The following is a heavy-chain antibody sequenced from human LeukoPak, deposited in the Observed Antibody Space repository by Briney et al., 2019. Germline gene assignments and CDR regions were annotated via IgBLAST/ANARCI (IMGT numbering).Heavy chain of an antibody. D-gene: IGHD3-10*01. CDR2: IYYSGST. Sequence: PSETLSLTCTVSGGSISSSSYYWGWIRQPPGKGLEWIGSIYYSGSTYYNPSPKSRVTISVDTSKNQFSLKLSSVTAADTAVYYCARRRKVRGVIIMPLYYFDYWGQGTLVTVSS. CDR3: ARRRKVRGVIIMPLYYFDY. J-gene: IGHJ4*02. CDR1: GGSISSSSYY. V-gene: IGHV4-39*01.